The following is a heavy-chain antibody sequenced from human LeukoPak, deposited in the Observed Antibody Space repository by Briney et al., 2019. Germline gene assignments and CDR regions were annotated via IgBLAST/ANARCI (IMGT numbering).Heavy chain of an antibody. D-gene: IGHD2-15*01. CDR2: ISYDGSNK. Sequence: GRSLRLSCAASGFTFSSYGMHWVRQAPGKGLEWVAVISYDGSNKYYADSVKGRFTISRDNSKNTLYLQVNSLRAEDTAVYYCAKLVVVAANFDYWGQGTLVTVSS. V-gene: IGHV3-30*18. J-gene: IGHJ4*02. CDR3: AKLVVVAANFDY. CDR1: GFTFSSYG.